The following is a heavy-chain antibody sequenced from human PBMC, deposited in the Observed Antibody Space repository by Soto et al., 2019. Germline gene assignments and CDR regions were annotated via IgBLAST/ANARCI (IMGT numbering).Heavy chain of an antibody. J-gene: IGHJ4*02. CDR3: AKGCRSPYCFFLVS. CDR1: GFTFNTDG. CDR2: ISNDGNDK. D-gene: IGHD2-8*02. Sequence: GGSLRLSCTASGFTFNTDGMHWVRQAPGKGLEWVAIISNDGNDKHYIDSVKGRFTISRDNSKNTLYLEMNGLRPEDTAVYFCAKGCRSPYCFFLVSWGQGTLVTVSS. V-gene: IGHV3-30*18.